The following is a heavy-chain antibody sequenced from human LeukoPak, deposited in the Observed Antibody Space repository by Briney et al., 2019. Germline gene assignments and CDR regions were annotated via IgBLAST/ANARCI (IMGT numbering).Heavy chain of an antibody. CDR3: ARGISHLT. D-gene: IGHD6-13*01. V-gene: IGHV4-59*11. CDR1: GGSISSHY. CDR2: IYYSGST. Sequence: SETLSLTCTVSGGSISSHYWSWIRQPPGKGLEWIGYIYYSGSTNYNPSLKSRVTISVDTSKNQFSLKLSSVTAADTAVYYCARGISHLTWGQGTLVTVSS. J-gene: IGHJ5*02.